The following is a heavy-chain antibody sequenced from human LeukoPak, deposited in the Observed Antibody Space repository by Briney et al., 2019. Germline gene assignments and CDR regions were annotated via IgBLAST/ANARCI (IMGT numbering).Heavy chain of an antibody. CDR2: ITDSGGGT. CDR3: AKGRDLDY. CDR1: GFTFSSYA. J-gene: IGHJ4*02. V-gene: IGHV3-23*01. D-gene: IGHD2-21*02. Sequence: GGSLRLSCAASGFTFSSYAIYWVRQAPGKGLEWVSAITDSGGGTFYADSVKGRFTISRDNSKNTLYLQMNSLRAEDTAIYYCAKGRDLDYWGQGALVTVSS.